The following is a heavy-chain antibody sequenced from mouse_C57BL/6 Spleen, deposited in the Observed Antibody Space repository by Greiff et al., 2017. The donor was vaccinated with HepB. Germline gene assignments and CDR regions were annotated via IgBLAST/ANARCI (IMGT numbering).Heavy chain of an antibody. V-gene: IGHV1-78*01. Sequence: QVQLQQSDAELVKPGASVKISCKVSGYTFTDHTIHWMKQRPEQGLEWIGYIYPRDGSTKYNEKFKGKTTLTAYKSSSTAYIKLNSLTAEDSAVYFCARPLLPDHYAMDYWGQGTSVTVSS. D-gene: IGHD5-5*01. CDR1: GYTFTDHT. CDR2: IYPRDGST. J-gene: IGHJ4*01. CDR3: ARPLLPDHYAMDY.